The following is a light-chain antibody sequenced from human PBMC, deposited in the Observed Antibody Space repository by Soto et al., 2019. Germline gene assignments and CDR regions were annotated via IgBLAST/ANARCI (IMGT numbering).Light chain of an antibody. V-gene: IGLV2-14*01. CDR3: SSYTSSSTPGVV. Sequence: QSALTQPASVSGSPGQSITISCTGTSSDVGGYNYVSWYQQHPGKAPKLMIYDVSNRPSGVSNRFSGSKSGNTASLTISGLQAEDEAYYYGSSYTSSSTPGVVFGGGTQLTVL. J-gene: IGLJ2*01. CDR1: SSDVGGYNY. CDR2: DVS.